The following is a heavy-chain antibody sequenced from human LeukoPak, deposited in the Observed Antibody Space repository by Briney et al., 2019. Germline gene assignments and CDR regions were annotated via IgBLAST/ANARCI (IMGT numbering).Heavy chain of an antibody. CDR3: ARRLSYSYGSLDY. CDR1: GGSISSGGYC. V-gene: IGHV4-31*03. CDR2: IYYSGST. D-gene: IGHD5-18*01. Sequence: SQTLSLTCTVSGGSISSGGYCWSWIRQHPGKGLEWIGYIYYSGSTYYNPSLKSRVTISVDTSKNQFSLKLSSVTAADTAVYYCARRLSYSYGSLDYWGQGTLVTVSS. J-gene: IGHJ4*02.